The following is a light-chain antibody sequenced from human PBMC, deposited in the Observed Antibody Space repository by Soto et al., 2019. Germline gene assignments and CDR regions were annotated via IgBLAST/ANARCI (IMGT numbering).Light chain of an antibody. CDR1: SSNVGGYNY. Sequence: QSALTQPASVSGSPGQAITISCTGTSSNVGGYNYISWYQQFPGKAPKLLIYDVSKRPSGVSNRFSGSKSGNTAYLTSSGLQAEDEADYHCSSYTSIKTIVFGGGTKLTVL. J-gene: IGLJ2*01. CDR2: DVS. V-gene: IGLV2-14*01. CDR3: SSYTSIKTIV.